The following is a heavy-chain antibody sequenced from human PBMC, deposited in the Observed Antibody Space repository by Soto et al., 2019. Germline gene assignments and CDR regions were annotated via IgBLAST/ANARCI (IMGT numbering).Heavy chain of an antibody. D-gene: IGHD2-8*01. V-gene: IGHV4-4*07. CDR2: IQHTGNT. CDR3: AKDVYSRRGVAP. J-gene: IGHJ5*02. Sequence: QVQLQESGPGLVKPSETQSLTCAVSGASIRSYHWSWIRLPAGKGLEWIGRIQHTGNTNYNPSLKSGVTMSVDTSKYQISLKMTSVTAADTAVYFGAKDVYSRRGVAPWGQGILVIVSP. CDR1: GASIRSYH.